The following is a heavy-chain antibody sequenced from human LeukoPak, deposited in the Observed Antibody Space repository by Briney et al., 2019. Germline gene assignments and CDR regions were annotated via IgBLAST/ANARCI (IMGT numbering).Heavy chain of an antibody. CDR2: ISNDGSNT. J-gene: IGHJ4*02. Sequence: PGGSLRLSCAASGFAFSSFGIHWVRQTPGKGLEWVAVISNDGSNTYYADSVKGRFTISRDNSKNTLYLQMNSLRAEDTAVYYGAKGGLYDSSGYYLDFDYWGQGTLVTVSS. CDR3: AKGGLYDSSGYYLDFDY. CDR1: GFAFSSFG. D-gene: IGHD3-22*01. V-gene: IGHV3-30*18.